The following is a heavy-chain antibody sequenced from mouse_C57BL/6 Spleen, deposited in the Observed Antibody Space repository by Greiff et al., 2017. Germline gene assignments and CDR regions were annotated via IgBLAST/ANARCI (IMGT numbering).Heavy chain of an antibody. D-gene: IGHD1-1*01. CDR2: IYPKSGNT. CDR3: ARYYGSSRGMDY. J-gene: IGHJ4*01. Sequence: VQLQQSGAELARPGASVKLSCKASGYTFTSYGISWVKQRTGQGLAWIGEIYPKSGNTYYNEKFKGKATLTADKSSSTAYMELHSLTSEDSVVYVCARYYGSSRGMDYWGQGTSVTVSS. V-gene: IGHV1-81*01. CDR1: GYTFTSYG.